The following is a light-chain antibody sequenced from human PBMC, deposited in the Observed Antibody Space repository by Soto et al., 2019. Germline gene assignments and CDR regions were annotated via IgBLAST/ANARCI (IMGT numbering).Light chain of an antibody. CDR1: KRISTY. J-gene: IGKJ2*01. V-gene: IGKV1-39*01. Sequence: DIRMTQSTSSLSASVGDRVNITCRASKRISTYFNWYQHKPGTAPNLLIYGAYRLQSGVPSRFTGSGSRTDFTLTISNLQPEDSATYFCQQSNSSPYTFGQGTRLEIK. CDR3: QQSNSSPYT. CDR2: GAY.